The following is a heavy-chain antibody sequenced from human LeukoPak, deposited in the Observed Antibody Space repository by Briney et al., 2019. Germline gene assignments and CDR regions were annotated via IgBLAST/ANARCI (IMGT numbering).Heavy chain of an antibody. D-gene: IGHD3-10*01. CDR1: GGTFGSYA. CDR2: IVPLLGVP. V-gene: IGHV1-69*04. CDR3: ARGDSVLRY. Sequence: GAPVKVSCKPSGGTFGSYAVNWVRQAPGQGLEWVGKIVPLLGVPKYAQKFQERVTITADKSTSTAYMELGSLTSDDTAVYYCARGDSVLRYWGPGTQVTVSS. J-gene: IGHJ4*02.